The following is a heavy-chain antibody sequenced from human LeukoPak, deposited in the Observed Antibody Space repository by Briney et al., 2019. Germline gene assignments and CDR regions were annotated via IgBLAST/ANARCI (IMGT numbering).Heavy chain of an antibody. J-gene: IGHJ5*02. CDR3: ARDQQTSWDIVVVPAAMGWFDP. Sequence: GGSLRLSCSASGFTFSDYNMNWVRQAPGKGLEWVSSISSSSSTIYYADSVKGRFAISRDNAKNSLYLQMNSLRAEDTAVYYCARDQQTSWDIVVVPAAMGWFDPWGQGTLVTVSS. CDR1: GFTFSDYN. CDR2: ISSSSSTI. V-gene: IGHV3-48*01. D-gene: IGHD2-2*01.